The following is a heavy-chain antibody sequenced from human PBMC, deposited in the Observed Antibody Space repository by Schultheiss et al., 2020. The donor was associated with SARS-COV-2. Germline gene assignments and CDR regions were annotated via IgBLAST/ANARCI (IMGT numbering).Heavy chain of an antibody. D-gene: IGHD5-18*01. CDR2: ISIDGSEK. CDR3: AKDHGYSYGNYYFHN. J-gene: IGHJ4*02. Sequence: GGSLRLSCAASGFTVSPNYMTWVRQAPGKGLEWVALISIDGSEKYYADSVKGRLTISRDNSKNTVYLQMNSLRREDTAVYYCAKDHGYSYGNYYFHNWGQGTLVTVSS. CDR1: GFTVSPNY. V-gene: IGHV3-30*18.